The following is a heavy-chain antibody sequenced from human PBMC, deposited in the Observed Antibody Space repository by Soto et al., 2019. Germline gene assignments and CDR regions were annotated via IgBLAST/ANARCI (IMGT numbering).Heavy chain of an antibody. V-gene: IGHV3-30*18. CDR2: ISYDGSNK. Sequence: QVQLVESGGGVVQPGRSLILSCAASGFTFSSYGMHWVRQAPGKGLEWVAVISYDGSNKYYADSVKGRFTISRDNSKNTLYLQMNSLRAEDTAVYYCAKDSQGGYCSSTSCPNWFDPWGQGTLVTVSS. D-gene: IGHD2-2*01. CDR1: GFTFSSYG. J-gene: IGHJ5*02. CDR3: AKDSQGGYCSSTSCPNWFDP.